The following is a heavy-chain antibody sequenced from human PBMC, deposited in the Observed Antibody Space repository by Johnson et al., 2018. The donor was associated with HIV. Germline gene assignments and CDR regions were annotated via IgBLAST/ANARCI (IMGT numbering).Heavy chain of an antibody. CDR3: AKSPRFTIFGSDAFDI. Sequence: VQLVESGGGLVQPGGSLRLSCAASGFTFSSYAMSWVRQAPGKGLEWVSAISGSGGSTYYADSVKGRFTISRDNSKNTLYLKMNSLRAEDTAVYYCAKSPRFTIFGSDAFDIWGQGTMVTVSS. V-gene: IGHV3-23*04. CDR2: ISGSGGST. D-gene: IGHD3-3*01. J-gene: IGHJ3*02. CDR1: GFTFSSYA.